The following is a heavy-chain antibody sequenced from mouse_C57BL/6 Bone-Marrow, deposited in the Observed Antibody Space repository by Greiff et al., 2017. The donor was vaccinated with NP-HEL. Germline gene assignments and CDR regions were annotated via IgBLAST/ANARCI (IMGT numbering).Heavy chain of an antibody. CDR2: IRSKSNNYAT. CDR3: VRQGGNYDSAWFAY. CDR1: GFSFNTYA. D-gene: IGHD2-4*01. J-gene: IGHJ3*01. V-gene: IGHV10-1*01. Sequence: EVKLMESGGGLVQPKGSLKLSCAASGFSFNTYAMNWVRQAPGKGLEWVARIRSKSNNYATYYADSVKDRFTISRDDSESMLYLQMNNLKTEDTAMYYCVRQGGNYDSAWFAYWGQGTLVTVSA.